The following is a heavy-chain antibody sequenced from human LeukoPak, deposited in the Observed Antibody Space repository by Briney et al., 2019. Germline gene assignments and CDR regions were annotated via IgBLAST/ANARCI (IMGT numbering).Heavy chain of an antibody. Sequence: GGSLRLSCAASGFTFSTYGMHWVRQAPGKGLKWVAVIWYDGSDKNHADSVKGRFTISRDNSKSTLYLQMNSLRAEDTAVYYCARAREGLCSSTSCQTALDYWGQGTLVTVSS. CDR2: IWYDGSDK. J-gene: IGHJ4*02. CDR3: ARAREGLCSSTSCQTALDY. D-gene: IGHD2-2*01. CDR1: GFTFSTYG. V-gene: IGHV3-33*01.